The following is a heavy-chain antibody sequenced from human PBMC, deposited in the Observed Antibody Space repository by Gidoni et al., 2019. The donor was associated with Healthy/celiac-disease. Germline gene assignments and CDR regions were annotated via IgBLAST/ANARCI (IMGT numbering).Heavy chain of an antibody. Sequence: QVQLVQSGAEVKKPGASVKVSCKASGYTFTGYYMHWGRQAPGQGPEWTGWINPNSGGTNYAPKFQGRVTMTRDTSSSTAYMRLSRLRSDDTAVYYCASGANYDILTGYYEAFDIWGQGTMVTVSS. D-gene: IGHD3-9*01. J-gene: IGHJ3*02. CDR1: GYTFTGYY. CDR3: ASGANYDILTGYYEAFDI. V-gene: IGHV1-2*07. CDR2: INPNSGGT.